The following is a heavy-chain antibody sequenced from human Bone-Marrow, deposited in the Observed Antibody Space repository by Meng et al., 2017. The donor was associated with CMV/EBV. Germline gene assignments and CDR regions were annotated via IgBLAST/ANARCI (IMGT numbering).Heavy chain of an antibody. CDR3: TTDPVLMVYATDY. J-gene: IGHJ4*02. CDR1: GFTFSNAW. D-gene: IGHD2-8*01. CDR2: IKSKTDGGTT. Sequence: GGSLRLSCAASGFTFSNAWMSWVRQAPGKGLEWVGRIKSKTDGGTTDYAAPVKGRFTISRDDSKNTLYLQMNSLKTEDTAVYYCTTDPVLMVYATDYWGQGPLVTVYS. V-gene: IGHV3-15*01.